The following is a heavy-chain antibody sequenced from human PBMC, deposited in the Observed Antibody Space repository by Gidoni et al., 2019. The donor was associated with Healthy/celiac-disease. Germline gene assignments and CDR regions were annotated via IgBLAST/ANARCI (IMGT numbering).Heavy chain of an antibody. Sequence: LLLVAAPPGLVKPSETLSLTCTVSGGSISSSSYYWGWIRQPPGKGLEWIGSIYYSGSTYYNPSLKRRVTISVDTSKNQFSLKLSSVTAADTSVYYCARHPVQNYDILTGYNPEFDPWGQGTLVTVSS. CDR1: GGSISSSSYY. CDR3: ARHPVQNYDILTGYNPEFDP. V-gene: IGHV4-39*01. CDR2: IYYSGST. D-gene: IGHD3-9*01. J-gene: IGHJ5*02.